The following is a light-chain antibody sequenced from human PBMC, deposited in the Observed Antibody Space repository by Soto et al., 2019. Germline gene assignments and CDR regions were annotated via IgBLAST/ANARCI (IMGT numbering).Light chain of an antibody. CDR1: QTVSSSY. CDR2: GAS. CDR3: QQYGSSQTIT. J-gene: IGKJ5*01. V-gene: IGKV3-20*01. Sequence: EIVLTQSPDTLSLSPGERATLSCRASQTVSSSYLAWYQQKPGQAPRLLIYGASSRATGIPDRFSGSGSGTDFTLTISRLEPEDFAVYYCQQYGSSQTITFGQGTRLEIK.